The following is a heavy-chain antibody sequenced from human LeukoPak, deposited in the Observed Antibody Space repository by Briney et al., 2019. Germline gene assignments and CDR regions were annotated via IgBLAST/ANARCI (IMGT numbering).Heavy chain of an antibody. V-gene: IGHV4-4*03. J-gene: IGHJ4*02. Sequence: PGTPSLTSAVSVGSTTTTNWWAWVRKPPGKGLEGIGEFLLIGATNSTLSPESGVSMSIDKSKNHLSLEVTSVTAAATAIYYCTRESGAFSPFGFWGQGTLVTVSS. D-gene: IGHD1-26*01. CDR2: FLLIGAT. CDR1: VGSTTTTNW. CDR3: TRESGAFSPFGF.